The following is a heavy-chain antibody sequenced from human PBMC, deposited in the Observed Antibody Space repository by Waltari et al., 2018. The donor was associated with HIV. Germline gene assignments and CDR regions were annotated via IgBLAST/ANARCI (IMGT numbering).Heavy chain of an antibody. CDR2: IYGGGGT. CDR3: AKDRGDSFHTYYGMDV. D-gene: IGHD3-10*01. CDR1: GFTVSNGY. V-gene: IGHV3-66*02. J-gene: IGHJ6*02. Sequence: EVQLVESGGTLVQPGDSLRLSCAASGFTVSNGYMTWVRQAPGKGLEWVSSIYGGGGTFYSVSVKGRFIMYRDNSKNTLSLQMSSLRHEDTAVYYCAKDRGDSFHTYYGMDVWGPGTSVTVSS.